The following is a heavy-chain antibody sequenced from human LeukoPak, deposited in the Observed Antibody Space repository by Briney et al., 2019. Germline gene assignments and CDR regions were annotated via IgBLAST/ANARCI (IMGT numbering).Heavy chain of an antibody. CDR3: AKDRIAAAGTVFDY. CDR1: GFTFSDYY. Sequence: GGSLRLSCAAPGFTFSDYYMSWIRQAPGKGLEWVSYISSSGSTIYYADSVKGRFTISRDNAKNSLYLQMNSLRAEDTALYYCAKDRIAAAGTVFDYWGQGTLVTVSS. V-gene: IGHV3-11*01. J-gene: IGHJ4*02. D-gene: IGHD6-13*01. CDR2: ISSSGSTI.